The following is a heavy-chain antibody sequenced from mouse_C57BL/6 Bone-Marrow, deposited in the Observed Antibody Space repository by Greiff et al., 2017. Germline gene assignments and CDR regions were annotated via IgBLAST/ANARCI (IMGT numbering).Heavy chain of an antibody. CDR2: IWRGGST. J-gene: IGHJ2*01. CDR1: GFSLTSYG. Sequence: VQVVESGPGLVQPSQSLSITCTVSGFSLTSYGVHWVRQSPGKGLEWLGVIWRGGSTDYNAAFMSRLSITKDNSKSQVFFKMNSLQADDTAIYYCAKEGLLRDYFDYWGQGTTLTVSS. CDR3: AKEGLLRDYFDY. V-gene: IGHV2-5*01. D-gene: IGHD1-1*01.